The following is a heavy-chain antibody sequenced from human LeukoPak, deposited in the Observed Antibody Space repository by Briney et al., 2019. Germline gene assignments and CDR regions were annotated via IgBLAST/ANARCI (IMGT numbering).Heavy chain of an antibody. V-gene: IGHV4-30-4*01. CDR2: IYYSGST. D-gene: IGHD2-15*01. Sequence: SGTLSLTCTVSGGSISSGDYYWSWIRQPPGKGLEWIGYIYYSGSTYYNPSLKSRVTISVDTSKNQFSLKLSSVTAADTAVYYCARGIHDSQRKYYFDYWGQGTLVTVSS. CDR3: ARGIHDSQRKYYFDY. J-gene: IGHJ4*02. CDR1: GGSISSGDYY.